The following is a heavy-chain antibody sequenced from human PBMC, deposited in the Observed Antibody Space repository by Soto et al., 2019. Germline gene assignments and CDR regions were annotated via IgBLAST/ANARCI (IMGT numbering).Heavy chain of an antibody. Sequence: QVQLQQSGPGLVKPSQTLSLTCAISGDSVSSNSAAWNWIRQSPSRGLEWLGRTYYRSKWYNDYAVSVKSRITINPDTSKNQFSLQLYSVTPEDTAVYYCARDQGLLVPYYYYYGMDVWGQGTTVTVSS. CDR2: TYYRSKWYN. CDR1: GDSVSSNSAA. CDR3: ARDQGLLVPYYYYYGMDV. J-gene: IGHJ6*02. V-gene: IGHV6-1*01.